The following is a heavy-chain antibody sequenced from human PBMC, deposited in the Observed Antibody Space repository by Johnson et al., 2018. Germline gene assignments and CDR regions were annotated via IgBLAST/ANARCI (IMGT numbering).Heavy chain of an antibody. J-gene: IGHJ6*03. D-gene: IGHD4-23*01. CDR3: TTDAGYGGNKRYYYYYYYMDV. V-gene: IGHV3-15*07. Sequence: EVQLVESGGGLVKPGGSLRLSCAASGFTFSNAWMNWVRQAPGKGLEWVGRIKSKTDGGTTDYAAPVKGRFTISRDDSKNTLYLQMNILKTEDTDVYYWTTDAGYGGNKRYYYYYYYMDVWGKGTTVTVAS. CDR1: GFTFSNAW. CDR2: IKSKTDGGTT.